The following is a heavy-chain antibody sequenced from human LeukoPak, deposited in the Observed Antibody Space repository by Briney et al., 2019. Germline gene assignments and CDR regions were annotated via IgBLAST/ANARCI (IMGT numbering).Heavy chain of an antibody. V-gene: IGHV4-39*07. CDR2: IYHSAST. J-gene: IGHJ4*02. Sequence: TPSETLSLTCTVSGGSISSGSYYWGWIRQPPGKGLEWIGSIYHSASTYYNTSLKSRVTISVDTSKNQFSLKLSSVTAADTAMYYCARLQGSGTYSHIDYWGQGTLVTVSS. D-gene: IGHD3-10*01. CDR1: GGSISSGSYY. CDR3: ARLQGSGTYSHIDY.